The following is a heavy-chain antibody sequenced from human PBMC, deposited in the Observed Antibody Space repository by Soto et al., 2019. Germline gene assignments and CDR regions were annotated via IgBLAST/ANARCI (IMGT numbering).Heavy chain of an antibody. J-gene: IGHJ3*02. V-gene: IGHV3-11*01. CDR1: GFTSWDYD. Sequence: GGALRLSCAASGFTSWDYDMSWIRQAPGKGLEWVSYISRSGNPMYYGDYVKGLFTISRDNAENSVFLQMISLRAEDTAVYYCVREGRSSTSCNTGCAFDIWGQGTMVTLSS. CDR2: ISRSGNPM. CDR3: VREGRSSTSCNTGCAFDI. D-gene: IGHD2-2*02.